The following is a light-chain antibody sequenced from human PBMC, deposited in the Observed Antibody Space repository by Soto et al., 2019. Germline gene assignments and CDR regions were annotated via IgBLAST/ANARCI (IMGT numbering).Light chain of an antibody. J-gene: IGKJ1*01. CDR3: QQYNSYGT. V-gene: IGKV3-20*01. CDR1: QSVSSKY. Sequence: EIDLTQSPATLYWSPGIQSNLSCXASQSVSSKYLAWYQQKPGQATRLLIYGASSRATGIPDRFSGSGSGTDFTLTISSLQPDDFATYYCQQYNSYGTFGQGTKVDI. CDR2: GAS.